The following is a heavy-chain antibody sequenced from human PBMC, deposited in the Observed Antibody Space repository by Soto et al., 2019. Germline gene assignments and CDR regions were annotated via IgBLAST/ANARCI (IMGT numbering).Heavy chain of an antibody. CDR3: LGGADSSDP. Sequence: PGGSLRLSCAASGFSFRSYYMNWVRQAPGRGLEWVSSISPSSSFLSYADSLRGRFTISRDNAKSSVHLQMNRLRAEDTAVYYCLGGADSSDPLGQGIPVTVSS. CDR2: ISPSSSFL. CDR1: GFSFRSYY. V-gene: IGHV3-21*04. J-gene: IGHJ5*02. D-gene: IGHD3-22*01.